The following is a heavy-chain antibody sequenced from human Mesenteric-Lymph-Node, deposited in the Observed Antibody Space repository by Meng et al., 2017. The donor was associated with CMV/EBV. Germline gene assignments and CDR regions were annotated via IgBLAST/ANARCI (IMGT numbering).Heavy chain of an antibody. D-gene: IGHD5-18*01. CDR3: ARHSALLVTNFDY. CDR2: IYYSGSTY. J-gene: IGHJ4*02. CDR1: GGSISSSSYD. V-gene: IGHV4-39*01. Sequence: QRQLQEGGPGRVKPSETLSLTGTVSGGSISSSSYDWGWIRQPPGKGLEWIGYIYYSGSTYYYNPSLKTRVTISVDTSKNQFSLKLSSVTAADTAVYYCARHSALLVTNFDYWGQGTLVTVSS.